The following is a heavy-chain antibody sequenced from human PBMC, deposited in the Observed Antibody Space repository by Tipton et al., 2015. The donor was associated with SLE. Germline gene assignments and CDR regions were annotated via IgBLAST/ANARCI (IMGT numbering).Heavy chain of an antibody. J-gene: IGHJ4*02. CDR3: ARRCAKGLGY. D-gene: IGHD4/OR15-4a*01. CDR1: GGSFSGYY. Sequence: LRLSCAVYGGSFSGYYWTWIRQPPGRGLEWIGEINHSGSTNYNPSLKSRVTISVDTSKNQFSLKLRSVTAADAAVYYCARRCAKGLGYWDQGTLVTVSS. V-gene: IGHV4-34*01. CDR2: INHSGST.